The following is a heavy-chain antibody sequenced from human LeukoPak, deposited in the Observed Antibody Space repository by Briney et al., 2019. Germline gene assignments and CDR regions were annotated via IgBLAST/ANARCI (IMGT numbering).Heavy chain of an antibody. CDR3: ARRGGFYGDYAWFDP. D-gene: IGHD4-17*01. CDR1: GFTFSSYA. Sequence: GGSLRLSCAASGFTFSSYAMHWVRQAPGKGLEWVAVISYDVSNKYYADSVKGRFTISRDNSKNTLYLQMNSLRAEDTAVYYCARRGGFYGDYAWFDPWGQGTLVTVSS. J-gene: IGHJ5*02. CDR2: ISYDVSNK. V-gene: IGHV3-30-3*01.